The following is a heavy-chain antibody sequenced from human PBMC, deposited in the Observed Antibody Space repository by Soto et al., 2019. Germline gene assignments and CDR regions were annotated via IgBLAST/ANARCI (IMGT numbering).Heavy chain of an antibody. V-gene: IGHV1-69*13. Sequence: GASVKVSCKASGGTFSSYAISWVRQAPGQGLEWMGGIIPIFGTANYAQKFQGRVTITADESTSTAYMELSSLRSEDTAVYYCARVNVRGVIISYYYGMDVWGQGTTVTVSS. J-gene: IGHJ6*02. CDR2: IIPIFGTA. D-gene: IGHD3-10*02. CDR3: ARVNVRGVIISYYYGMDV. CDR1: GGTFSSYA.